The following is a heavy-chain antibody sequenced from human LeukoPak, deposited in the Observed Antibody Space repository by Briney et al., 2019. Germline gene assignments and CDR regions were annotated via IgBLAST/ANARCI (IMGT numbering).Heavy chain of an antibody. CDR1: GYTFTSYG. CDR3: ARALRPYSYGSGSYDY. V-gene: IGHV1-69*13. CDR2: IIPIFGTA. D-gene: IGHD3-10*01. Sequence: ASVKVSCKASGYTFTSYGISWVRQAPGQGLEWMGGIIPIFGTANYAQKFQGRVTITADESTSTAYMELRSLRSDDTAVYYCARALRPYSYGSGSYDYWGQGTLVTVSS. J-gene: IGHJ4*02.